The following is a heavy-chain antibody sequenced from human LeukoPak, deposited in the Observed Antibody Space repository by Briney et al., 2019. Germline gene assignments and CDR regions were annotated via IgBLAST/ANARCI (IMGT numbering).Heavy chain of an antibody. D-gene: IGHD1-26*01. CDR3: ARHGASGDYYDGDY. Sequence: GESLKISCKGSGYNFTNYWIGWVRQVPEKGLEWMGIIYPGDSDTRYSPSFQGQVTISADKSISTAYLQWSSLKASDTAMYYCARHGASGDYYDGDYWGQGTLVIVSS. CDR1: GYNFTNYW. CDR2: IYPGDSDT. V-gene: IGHV5-51*01. J-gene: IGHJ4*02.